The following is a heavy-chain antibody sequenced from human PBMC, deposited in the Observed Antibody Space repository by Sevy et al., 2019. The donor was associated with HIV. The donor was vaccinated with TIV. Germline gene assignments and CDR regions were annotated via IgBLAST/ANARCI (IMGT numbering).Heavy chain of an antibody. CDR2: IIPIFGTA. V-gene: IGHV1-69*13. CDR3: ARDFGDYDFWSGQTYWFDP. Sequence: ASVKVSCKASGGTFSSYAISWVRQAPGQGLEWMGGIIPIFGTANYAQKFQGRVTITADESTSTAYMELSSLRSEDTAVYYCARDFGDYDFWSGQTYWFDPWGQGTLVTVSS. D-gene: IGHD3-3*01. J-gene: IGHJ5*02. CDR1: GGTFSSYA.